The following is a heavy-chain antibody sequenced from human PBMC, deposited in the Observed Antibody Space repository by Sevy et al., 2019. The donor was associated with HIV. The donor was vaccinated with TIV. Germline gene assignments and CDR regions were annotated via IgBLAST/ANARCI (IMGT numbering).Heavy chain of an antibody. CDR2: MNPNSGNT. V-gene: IGHV1-8*01. D-gene: IGHD6-19*01. CDR3: ASQDSSGWADAFDI. J-gene: IGHJ3*02. CDR1: GYTFTSYD. Sequence: ASVKVSCKASGYTFTSYDINWVRQATGQGLEWMGWMNPNSGNTGYAQKFQGRVTMTRNTSISTAYMELSSLRSEDTAVYYCASQDSSGWADAFDIWGQRTMVTVSS.